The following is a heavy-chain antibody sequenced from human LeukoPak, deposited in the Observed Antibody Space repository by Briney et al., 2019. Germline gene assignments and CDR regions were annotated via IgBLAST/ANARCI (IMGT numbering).Heavy chain of an antibody. V-gene: IGHV4-61*02. CDR2: IYTSGST. CDR1: GGSISSGSYY. CDR3: ARNLIPEQLVLNF. D-gene: IGHD6-13*01. Sequence: SETLSLTCTVSGGSISSGSYYWSWIRQPAGKGLEWIGRIYTSGSTNYNPSLKSRVTMSVDTSKNQFSLNLKSVTPEDTAVYYCARNLIPEQLVLNFWGQGTLVTVSS. J-gene: IGHJ4*02.